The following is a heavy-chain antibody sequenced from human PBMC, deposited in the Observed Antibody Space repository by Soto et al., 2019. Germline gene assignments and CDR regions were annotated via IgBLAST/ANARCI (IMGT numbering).Heavy chain of an antibody. CDR3: ARAFDDSSGYYGGLGY. J-gene: IGHJ4*02. CDR1: GASISSGDYY. CDR2: IYYTGST. V-gene: IGHV4-30-4*01. D-gene: IGHD3-22*01. Sequence: PSETLSLTCTVSGASISSGDYYWSWIRQPPGKGLEWIGYIYYTGSTYYNPSLKSRLDMSVETSKNQLSLRLTSVTAADTAVYYCARAFDDSSGYYGGLGYWGQGTLVTV.